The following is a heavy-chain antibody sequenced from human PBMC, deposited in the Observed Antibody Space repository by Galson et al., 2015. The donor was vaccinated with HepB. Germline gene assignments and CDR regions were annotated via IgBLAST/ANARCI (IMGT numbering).Heavy chain of an antibody. CDR2: IYYSGST. Sequence: LSLTCTVSGGSISSYYWSWIRQPPGKGLEWIGYIYYSGSTNYNPSLKSRVTISVDTSKNQFSLKLSSVTAADTAVYYCARLSRLRDSSGSTYGMDVWGQGTTVTVSS. CDR1: GGSISSYY. D-gene: IGHD3-22*01. J-gene: IGHJ6*02. V-gene: IGHV4-59*08. CDR3: ARLSRLRDSSGSTYGMDV.